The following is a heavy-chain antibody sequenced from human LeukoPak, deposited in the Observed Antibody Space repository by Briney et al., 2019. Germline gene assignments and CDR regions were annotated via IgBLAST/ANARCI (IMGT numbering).Heavy chain of an antibody. J-gene: IGHJ4*02. V-gene: IGHV1-69*13. D-gene: IGHD2-2*01. CDR3: ARELSYCSSTSCRFGRYFDY. Sequence: ASVKVSCKASGGTFSSYAISWVRQAPGQGLEWMGGIIPIFGTANYAQKFQGRVTITADESTSTAYMELSSLRSEDTAVYYCARELSYCSSTSCRFGRYFDYWGQGTLVTVSS. CDR1: GGTFSSYA. CDR2: IIPIFGTA.